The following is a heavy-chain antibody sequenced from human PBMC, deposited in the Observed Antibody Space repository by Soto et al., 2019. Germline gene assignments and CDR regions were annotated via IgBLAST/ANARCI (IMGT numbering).Heavy chain of an antibody. CDR2: VANDGGNT. Sequence: QVQLVESGGGVVQPGRSLRLSCAASGVIFSTYAMHWVRQAPGKGLEWVAAVANDGGNTYYVDSVKGRFTISTDSSNKLVYMQMDRLRPADTVVYYCGSDFGGSGGRADSTDSWGQGTVVTVSS. J-gene: IGHJ3*02. D-gene: IGHD4-4*01. CDR1: GVIFSTYA. CDR3: GSDFGGSGGRADSTDS. V-gene: IGHV3-30*04.